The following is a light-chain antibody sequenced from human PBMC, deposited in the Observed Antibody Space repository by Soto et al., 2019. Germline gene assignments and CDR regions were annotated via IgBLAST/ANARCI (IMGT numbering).Light chain of an antibody. CDR1: QSISSY. Sequence: DIQMTQSPSSLSASVGDRVTITCRASQSISSYLNWYQQKPGKAPKLLIYAASSLQSGVPSRFSVSGSGTDFTLTISSLQTEDFATYYCQQSYSTPSCTFGQGTKLEIK. CDR3: QQSYSTPSCT. CDR2: AAS. J-gene: IGKJ2*02. V-gene: IGKV1-39*01.